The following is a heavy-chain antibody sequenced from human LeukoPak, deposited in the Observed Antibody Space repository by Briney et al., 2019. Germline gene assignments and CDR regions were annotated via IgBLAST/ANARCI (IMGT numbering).Heavy chain of an antibody. Sequence: ASVKLSCKASGYIFNGYYMHWVRQAPGQGPEWMGWINPNNGDTKSAQKFKGRITLTRDTSLSTAYMELSRLTSDDTAFYFCARNGQLLSGGNWFDPWGQGALVTVSS. CDR2: INPNNGDT. J-gene: IGHJ5*02. V-gene: IGHV1-2*02. CDR1: GYIFNGYY. CDR3: ARNGQLLSGGNWFDP. D-gene: IGHD2-2*01.